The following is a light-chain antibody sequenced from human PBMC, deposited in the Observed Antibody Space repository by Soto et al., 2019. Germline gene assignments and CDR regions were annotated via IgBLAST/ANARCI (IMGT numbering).Light chain of an antibody. CDR2: AVS. CDR1: QTVIRY. Sequence: IQMTQFPSSLSASVGDRVTITCRAGQTVIRYLNWYQQKPGRAPNLLIYAVSNLQSEVPSRFSGSGSVTEFTLTISDLQPEDFATYYCQQSYSTLFTFGPGTKVEIK. V-gene: IGKV1-39*01. J-gene: IGKJ3*01. CDR3: QQSYSTLFT.